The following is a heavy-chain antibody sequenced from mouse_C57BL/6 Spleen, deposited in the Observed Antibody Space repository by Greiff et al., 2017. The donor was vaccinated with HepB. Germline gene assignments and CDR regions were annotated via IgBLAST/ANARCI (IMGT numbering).Heavy chain of an antibody. V-gene: IGHV1-52*01. J-gene: IGHJ1*03. CDR1: GYTFTSYW. CDR3: ARWEYYGSSSPLDFEV. CDR2: IDPSDSET. Sequence: QVQLQQPGAELVRPGSSVKLSCKASGYTFTSYWMHWVKQRPIQGLEWIGNIDPSDSETHYNQKFKDKATLTVDKSSSTAYMQLSSLTSEDSAVYYCARWEYYGSSSPLDFEVWGTETTVTVSS. D-gene: IGHD1-1*01.